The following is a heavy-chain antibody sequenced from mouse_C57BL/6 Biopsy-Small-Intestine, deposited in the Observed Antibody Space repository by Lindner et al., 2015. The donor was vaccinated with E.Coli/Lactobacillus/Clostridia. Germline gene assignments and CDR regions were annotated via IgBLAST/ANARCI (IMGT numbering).Heavy chain of an antibody. CDR2: IIPMLGVT. D-gene: IGHD6-2*01. CDR3: ARGISLDAFDI. J-gene: IGHJ1*01. Sequence: SVKVSCKASGGTFSTYSLSWVRQAPGQGLEWMGRIIPMLGVTNHAQKFQGRVTYTADESTSTAYMELSGLTSNDTAVYYCARGISLDAFDIWGQGTKVTVSS. V-gene: IGHV1-64*01. CDR1: GGTFSTYS.